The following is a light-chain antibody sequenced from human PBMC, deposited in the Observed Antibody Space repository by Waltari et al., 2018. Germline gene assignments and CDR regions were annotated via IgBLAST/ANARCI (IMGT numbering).Light chain of an antibody. CDR3: ATWDDSLNAVL. CDR2: NNN. Sequence: QSVLTQPPSASGTPGQRVTISCSGSSSNIGSNPVNWYQQLPGTSPKLLIYNNNQRPSGVPDRFSGSKSGTSASLAISGLQSEDEADYYCATWDDSLNAVLFGGGTKLTVL. CDR1: SSNIGSNP. V-gene: IGLV1-44*01. J-gene: IGLJ2*01.